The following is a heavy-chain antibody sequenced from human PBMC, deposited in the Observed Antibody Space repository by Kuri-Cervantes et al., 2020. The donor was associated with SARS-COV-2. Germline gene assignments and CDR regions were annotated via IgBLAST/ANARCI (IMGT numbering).Heavy chain of an antibody. CDR2: ISSGSYIT. CDR3: AKDAEQWLVPERNWFDP. J-gene: IGHJ5*02. V-gene: IGHV3-23*01. D-gene: IGHD6-19*01. CDR1: GFTFSSYA. Sequence: GESLKISCAASGFTFSSYAMSWVREAPGKGLEWVAAISSGSYITHYADSVKGRFTISRDDSKNTLHLQMDSLRGEDTAVYYCAKDAEQWLVPERNWFDPWGQGTLVTVSS.